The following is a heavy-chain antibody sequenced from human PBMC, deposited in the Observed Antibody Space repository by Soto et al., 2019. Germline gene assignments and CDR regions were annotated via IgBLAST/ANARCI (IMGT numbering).Heavy chain of an antibody. J-gene: IGHJ4*02. D-gene: IGHD6-13*01. CDR2: IYYSGST. CDR1: GGSISSYY. CDR3: ARGGIAAAADLLNYFDY. Sequence: SETLSLTCTVSGGSISSYYWSWIRQPPGKGLEWIGYIYYSGSTNYNPSLKSRVTISVDTSKNQFSLKLSSVTAADTAVYYCARGGIAAAADLLNYFDYWGQGTLVTVSS. V-gene: IGHV4-59*08.